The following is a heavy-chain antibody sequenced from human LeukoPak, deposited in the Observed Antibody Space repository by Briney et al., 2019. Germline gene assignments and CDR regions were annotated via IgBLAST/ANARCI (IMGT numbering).Heavy chain of an antibody. Sequence: ASVKDSCKASGYTFTGYYMHWVRPAPGQGLGWVGWIHPNSGGTNYAQKFQGRVTMTSETSISTAYMEVSRLRSDETAVYYWAKQDAGATGSLPFGGQGTLVTVFS. J-gene: IGHJ4*02. CDR1: GYTFTGYY. CDR3: AKQDAGATGSLPF. V-gene: IGHV1-2*02. CDR2: IHPNSGGT. D-gene: IGHD1-26*01.